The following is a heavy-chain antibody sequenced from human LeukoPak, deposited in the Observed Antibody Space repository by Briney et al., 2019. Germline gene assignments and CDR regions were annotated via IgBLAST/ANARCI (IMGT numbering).Heavy chain of an antibody. J-gene: IGHJ4*02. CDR1: GFTVSTNY. V-gene: IGHV3-66*01. CDR2: IYSGGGT. D-gene: IGHD4-17*01. CDR3: ARGFRSVTTWGYFDY. Sequence: GGSLRLSCEASGFTVSTNYMSWVRQAPGKGLEWVSLIYSGGGTYYADSVKGRLAISRDNSRNTLSLQMIRMRVDDTAVYYCARGFRSVTTWGYFDYWGQGALVTVSS.